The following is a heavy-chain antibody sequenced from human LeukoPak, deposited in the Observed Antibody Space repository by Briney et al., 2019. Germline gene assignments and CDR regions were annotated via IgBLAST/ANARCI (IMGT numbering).Heavy chain of an antibody. Sequence: ASVKVSCKASGYTFISNFIHWVRQAPGHGLEWMGIINPSGGSPTYAQRFQGRVTMTRDPSTSTVYMELSSLRSEDTAVYYCARETGSLDYWGQGSLVTVSS. J-gene: IGHJ4*02. CDR3: ARETGSLDY. CDR1: GYTFISNF. CDR2: INPSGGSP. D-gene: IGHD1-1*01. V-gene: IGHV1-46*01.